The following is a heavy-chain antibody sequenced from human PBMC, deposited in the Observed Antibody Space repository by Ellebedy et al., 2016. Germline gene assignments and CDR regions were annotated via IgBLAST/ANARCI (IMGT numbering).Heavy chain of an antibody. V-gene: IGHV4-39*07. CDR3: AREVPYYDSSGYYFDY. J-gene: IGHJ4*02. CDR2: IYYSGST. Sequence: SETLSLXCTVSGGSISSSSYYWGWIRQPPGKGLEWIGSIYYSGSTYYNPSLKSRVTISVDTSKNQFSLKLSSVTAADTAVYYCAREVPYYDSSGYYFDYWGQGTLVTVSS. CDR1: GGSISSSSYY. D-gene: IGHD3-22*01.